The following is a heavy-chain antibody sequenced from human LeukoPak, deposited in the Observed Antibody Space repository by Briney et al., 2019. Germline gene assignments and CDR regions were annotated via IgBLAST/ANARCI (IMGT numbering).Heavy chain of an antibody. CDR1: GFIFSNAW. V-gene: IGHV3-23*01. J-gene: IGHJ4*02. CDR2: NSGSGGTT. CDR3: AKDRLPMVRGVDY. D-gene: IGHD3-10*01. Sequence: GGSLRLSCAASGFIFSNAWMTWVRQAPGKGLEWVSANSGSGGTTYYADSVKGRFTISRDNSKNTLFLQMNSLRAEDTAVYYCAKDRLPMVRGVDYWGQGTLVTVSS.